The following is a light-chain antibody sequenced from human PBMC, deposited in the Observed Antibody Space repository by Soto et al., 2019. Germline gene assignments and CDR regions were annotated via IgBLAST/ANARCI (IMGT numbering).Light chain of an antibody. CDR2: EVS. Sequence: QSVLTQPPSASGSPGQSVTISCTGTSSDVGGYNYVSWYQQHPGQAPKLMIYEVSKRPSGVPDLFSGSKSGNTASLTVSGLQAEDEADYYCSSYAGSNNFGVFGGGTKLTVL. CDR3: SSYAGSNNFGV. CDR1: SSDVGGYNY. J-gene: IGLJ3*02. V-gene: IGLV2-8*01.